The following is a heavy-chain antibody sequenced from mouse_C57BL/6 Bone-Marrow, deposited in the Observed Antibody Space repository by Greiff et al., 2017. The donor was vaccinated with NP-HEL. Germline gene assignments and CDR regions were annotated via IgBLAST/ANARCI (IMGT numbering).Heavy chain of an antibody. V-gene: IGHV5-17*01. Sequence: EVQLLQSGLGLVNPGWSLILSCSASGFTFSGYGMHWVRQAPERGLEWVAYIRSGSRTVYYAVIVKGRFTISRDSAKNTMVQQMTSLRTEETAMYYCERKAYLDYYALDYWGQGTSVTVSS. D-gene: IGHD5-5*01. CDR1: GFTFSGYG. CDR3: ERKAYLDYYALDY. CDR2: IRSGSRTV. J-gene: IGHJ4*01.